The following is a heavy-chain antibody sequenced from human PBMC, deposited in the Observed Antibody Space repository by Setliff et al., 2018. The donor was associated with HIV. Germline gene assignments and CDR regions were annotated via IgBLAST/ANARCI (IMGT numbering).Heavy chain of an antibody. D-gene: IGHD3-22*01. Sequence: KSSDTLSLTCTVSGGPLSSYYWNWIRQPPGKGLEWIGDIDYRGGTNYNPSLQSRVIISVDTSKNQFSLKLSSVTAADTAVYYCARGGGYDRSGYYPFDYWGQGTPVTVSS. V-gene: IGHV4-59*12. CDR3: ARGGGYDRSGYYPFDY. J-gene: IGHJ4*02. CDR1: GGPLSSYY. CDR2: IDYRGGT.